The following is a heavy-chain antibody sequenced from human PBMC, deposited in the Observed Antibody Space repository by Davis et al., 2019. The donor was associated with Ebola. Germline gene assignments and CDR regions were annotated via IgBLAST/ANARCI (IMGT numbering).Heavy chain of an antibody. CDR2: ISSSGSTI. CDR1: GFTFSSYE. V-gene: IGHV3-48*03. D-gene: IGHD2-15*01. J-gene: IGHJ5*02. CDR3: AKGVVVVVAATRRSWFDP. Sequence: GESLKISCAASGFTFSSYEMNWVRQAPGKGLEWVSYISSSGSTIYYADSVKGRFTISRDNAKNSLYLQMNSLRAEDTAVYYCAKGVVVVVAATRRSWFDPWGQGTLVTVSS.